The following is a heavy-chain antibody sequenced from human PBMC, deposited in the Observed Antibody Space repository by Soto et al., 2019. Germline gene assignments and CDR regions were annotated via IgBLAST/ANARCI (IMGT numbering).Heavy chain of an antibody. J-gene: IGHJ6*02. CDR2: VNWDGTTT. CDR1: GIPFSSYW. V-gene: IGHV3-74*01. Sequence: GGSLRLSCAASGIPFSSYWMHWVRQAPGKGLVWVSRVNWDGTTTDYADSVKGRFTVSRDNKKNTLYLQMNSLRGEDTAVYFCSVQDYYYYYAMDVWGQGTTVTVSS. CDR3: SVQDYYYYYAMDV.